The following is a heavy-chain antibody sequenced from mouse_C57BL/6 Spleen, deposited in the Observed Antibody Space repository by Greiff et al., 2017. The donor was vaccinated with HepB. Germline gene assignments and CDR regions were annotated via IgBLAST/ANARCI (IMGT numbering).Heavy chain of an antibody. CDR2: IYPGDGDT. V-gene: IGHV1-82*01. J-gene: IGHJ3*01. CDR1: GYAFSSSW. Sequence: QVQLQQSGPELVKPGASVKISCKASGYAFSSSWMNWVKQRPGKGLEWIGRIYPGDGDTNYNGKFKGKATLTADKSSSTAYMHLSSLTSEDSAVYFCARGIPFAYWGQGTLVTVSA. CDR3: ARGIPFAY.